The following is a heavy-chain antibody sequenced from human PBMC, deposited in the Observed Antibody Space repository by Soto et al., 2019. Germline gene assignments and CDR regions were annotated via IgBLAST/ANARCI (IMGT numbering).Heavy chain of an antibody. V-gene: IGHV1-8*01. CDR1: GYTFTSYD. CDR2: MNPHSGNT. D-gene: IGHD5-12*01. Sequence: QVQLVQSGAEVKTPGATVKVSCKASGYTFTSYDINWVRQATGQGLEWMGWMNPHSGNTGYAQKFQGRVTMTRITSISTAYMELSSLRSEDTAGYYCAGVTVASLDYWGQGTLVTVAS. J-gene: IGHJ4*02. CDR3: AGVTVASLDY.